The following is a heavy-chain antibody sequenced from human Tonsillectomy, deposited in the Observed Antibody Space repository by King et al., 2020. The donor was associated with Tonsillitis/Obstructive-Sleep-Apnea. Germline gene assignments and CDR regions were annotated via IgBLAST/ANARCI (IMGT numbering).Heavy chain of an antibody. V-gene: IGHV2-5*02. CDR3: AHGYYDFWSGYYFLLDY. J-gene: IGHJ4*02. CDR2: IYWDDDK. CDR1: GFSLSTSGVG. Sequence: TLKESGPTLVKPTQTLTLTYTFSGFSLSTSGVGVGWIRQPPGKALEWLALIYWDDDKRYSPSLKSRLTITKDTSKNQVVLTMTNMDPVDTATYYCAHGYYDFWSGYYFLLDYWGQGTLVTVSS. D-gene: IGHD3-3*01.